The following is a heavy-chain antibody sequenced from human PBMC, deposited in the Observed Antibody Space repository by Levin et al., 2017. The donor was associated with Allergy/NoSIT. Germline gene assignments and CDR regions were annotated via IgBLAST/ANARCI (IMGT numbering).Heavy chain of an antibody. D-gene: IGHD3-10*01. CDR2: ISSSGDGT. CDR3: ARNYYGLGRLFGP. CDR1: GFTFSSYE. J-gene: IGHJ5*02. V-gene: IGHV3-48*03. Sequence: GGSLRLSCAASGFTFSSYEMNWVRQAPGKGLEWLSHISSSGDGTYYADSVKGRFTISRDNAKTSLFLQMNSLRAEDTAVYYCARNYYGLGRLFGPWGQGTLVTVSS.